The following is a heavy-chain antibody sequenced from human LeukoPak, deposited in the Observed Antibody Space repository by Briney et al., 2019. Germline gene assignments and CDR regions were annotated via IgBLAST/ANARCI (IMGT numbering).Heavy chain of an antibody. CDR2: ISGNAVGT. Sequence: GCSLRLSCAASGFTFSRYAMSWVRQAPGKGLEWVSSISGNAVGTYYADSVQGRFTISRDNSKNTLYMQMNSLKADDPAVYYRSRYGRVVADKGPPDWWGQGTLVTVSS. D-gene: IGHD2-15*01. V-gene: IGHV3-23*01. CDR3: SRYGRVVADKGPPDW. J-gene: IGHJ4*02. CDR1: GFTFSRYA.